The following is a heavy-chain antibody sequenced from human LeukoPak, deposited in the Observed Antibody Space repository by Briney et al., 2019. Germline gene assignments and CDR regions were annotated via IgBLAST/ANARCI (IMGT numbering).Heavy chain of an antibody. D-gene: IGHD2-15*01. CDR2: ISTSSGTI. V-gene: IGHV3-48*02. CDR1: GFSFSSYG. CDR3: ARVDCSGGSCYSALTL. Sequence: GGSLRLSCAASGFSFSSYGMNWVRQAPGKGLEWISYISTSSGTIYYADSVEGRFTISRDSASNSLFLQMNSLRDDDTAVYNCARVDCSGGSCYSALTLWGQGTLVTVSS. J-gene: IGHJ4*02.